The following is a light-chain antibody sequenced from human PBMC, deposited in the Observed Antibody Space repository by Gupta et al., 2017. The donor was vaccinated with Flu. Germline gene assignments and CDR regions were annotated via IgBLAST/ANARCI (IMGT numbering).Light chain of an antibody. V-gene: IGLV1-44*01. CDR3: AAWHDSLNGWV. CDR2: NNN. J-gene: IGLJ3*02. CDR1: SSNIGRNT. Sequence: QSVLTQPPSASGTPGQRVTISCSGSSSNIGRNTVNWYQQLPGTAPKLLIYNNNQRPSGVPDRFSGSKSGTPASLAISGLQSEDEADYYCAAWHDSLNGWVFGGGTKLTVL.